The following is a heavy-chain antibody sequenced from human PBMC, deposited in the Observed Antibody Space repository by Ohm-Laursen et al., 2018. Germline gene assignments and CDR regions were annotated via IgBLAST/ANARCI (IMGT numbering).Heavy chain of an antibody. CDR2: IYYSGST. Sequence: GTLSLTCAVSGGSISSYYWSWIRQPPGKGLEWIGYIYYSGSTNYNPSLKSRVTISVDTSKNQFSLKLSSVTAADTAVYYCARDSQGYSSSMRWFDPWGQGTLVTVSS. CDR1: GGSISSYY. V-gene: IGHV4-59*12. J-gene: IGHJ5*02. CDR3: ARDSQGYSSSMRWFDP. D-gene: IGHD6-13*01.